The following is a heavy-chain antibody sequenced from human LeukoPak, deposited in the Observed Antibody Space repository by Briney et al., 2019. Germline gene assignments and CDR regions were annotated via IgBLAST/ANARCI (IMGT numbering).Heavy chain of an antibody. CDR2: INPSSGGT. V-gene: IGHV1-2*02. J-gene: IGHJ4*02. D-gene: IGHD6-19*01. CDR3: ARLSGWGYYFDY. CDR1: GYTFTGYY. Sequence: ASVKVSCKASGYTFTGYYMHWVRQAPGQGLEWMGWINPSSGGTNYAQKFQGRVTMTRDTSISTAYMELSRLRSDDTAVYYCARLSGWGYYFDYWGQGTLVTVSS.